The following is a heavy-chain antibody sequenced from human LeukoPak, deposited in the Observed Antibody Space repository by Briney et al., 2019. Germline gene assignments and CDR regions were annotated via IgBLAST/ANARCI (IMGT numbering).Heavy chain of an antibody. CDR3: AKEAYYDSSGSTFDY. D-gene: IGHD3-22*01. CDR1: GFTFSSYG. V-gene: IGHV3-33*06. Sequence: GGSLRLSCAASGFTFSSYGMHWVRQAPGKGLEWVAVIWYDGSNKYYADSVKGRFTISRDNSKNTLYLQMNSLRAEDTAVYYCAKEAYYDSSGSTFDYWGQGTLVTVSS. J-gene: IGHJ4*02. CDR2: IWYDGSNK.